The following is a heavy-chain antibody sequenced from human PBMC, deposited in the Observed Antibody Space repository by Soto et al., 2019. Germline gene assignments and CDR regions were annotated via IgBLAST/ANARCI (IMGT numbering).Heavy chain of an antibody. Sequence: PSQTLSLTCAISGDSVSSNSAAWNWIRQSPSRGLGWLGRTYYRSKWYNDYAVSVKSRITINPDTSKNQFSLQLNSVTPEDTAVYYCAREPHPVWGSYRYPSSFDYWGQGTLVTVS. D-gene: IGHD3-16*02. CDR2: TYYRSKWYN. J-gene: IGHJ4*02. V-gene: IGHV6-1*01. CDR3: AREPHPVWGSYRYPSSFDY. CDR1: GDSVSSNSAA.